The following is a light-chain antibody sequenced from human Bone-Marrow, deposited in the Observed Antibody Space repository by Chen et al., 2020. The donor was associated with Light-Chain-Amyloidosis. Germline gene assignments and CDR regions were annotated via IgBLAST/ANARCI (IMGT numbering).Light chain of an antibody. Sequence: QSVLAQPPAVSGAPGQTVTISCTGSSSTIGAGYNVHWYQQLPGTVPKLLIYDNNNRPSGVPDRFSGSQSGTSASLSITGLQAHDEADYYCQSFDGTLRGAVVFGGGTTLTVL. V-gene: IGLV1-40*01. CDR2: DNN. CDR1: SSTIGAGYN. J-gene: IGLJ2*01. CDR3: QSFDGTLRGAVV.